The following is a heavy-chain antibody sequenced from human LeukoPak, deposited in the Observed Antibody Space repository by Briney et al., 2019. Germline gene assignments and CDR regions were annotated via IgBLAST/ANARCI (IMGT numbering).Heavy chain of an antibody. CDR3: AREPYGDYAGDY. D-gene: IGHD4-17*01. CDR2: IYSGGST. J-gene: IGHJ4*02. V-gene: IGHV3-66*01. Sequence: GRSLRLSCAASGFTVSSNYMSWVRQAPGKGLEWVSVIYSGGSTYYADSVKGRFTISRDNAKNSLYLQMNSLRAEDTAVYYCAREPYGDYAGDYWGQGTLVTVSS. CDR1: GFTVSSNY.